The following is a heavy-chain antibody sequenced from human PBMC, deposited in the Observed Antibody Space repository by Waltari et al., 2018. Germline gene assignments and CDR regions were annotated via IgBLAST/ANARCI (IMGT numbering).Heavy chain of an antibody. V-gene: IGHV1-69*04. CDR1: GGTFSSYA. J-gene: IGHJ4*02. Sequence: QVQLVQSGAEVKKPGSSVKVSCKASGGTFSSYAISWVRQAPGQGLEWMGRSSPIFGKANYEKKVQGEVTITADKSTSTAYMELSSVRSEDTAVYYCAREMGVVVAATEYWGQGTLVTVSS. CDR2: SSPIFGKA. D-gene: IGHD2-15*01. CDR3: AREMGVVVAATEY.